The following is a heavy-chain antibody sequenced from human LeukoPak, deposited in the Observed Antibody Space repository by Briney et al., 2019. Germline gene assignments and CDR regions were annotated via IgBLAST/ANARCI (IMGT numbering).Heavy chain of an antibody. CDR1: GGSISSYY. V-gene: IGHV4-4*07. Sequence: SETLSLTCTVSGGSISSYYWSWIRQPPGKGLEWIGRIYTSGSTNYNPSLKSRVTMSVDTSKNQFSLKLSSVTAADTAVYYCAREALIEGFYYYMDVWGKGTTVTVSS. D-gene: IGHD3-22*01. CDR2: IYTSGST. CDR3: AREALIEGFYYYMDV. J-gene: IGHJ6*03.